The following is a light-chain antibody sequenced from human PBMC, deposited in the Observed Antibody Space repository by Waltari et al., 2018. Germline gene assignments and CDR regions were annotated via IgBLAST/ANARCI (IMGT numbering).Light chain of an antibody. CDR2: LAS. J-gene: IGKJ4*01. V-gene: IGKV4-1*01. Sequence: EIVMTQSPESLAVSLGERAAFNCKSSQRLLYRTNEQNYLTWYQRKPGQPPKLLISLASTRESGVPDRFSGSGSGTDFTLTISSLQAEDVAVYYCQQSYTTPLTFGGGTRVEIK. CDR3: QQSYTTPLT. CDR1: QRLLYRTNEQNY.